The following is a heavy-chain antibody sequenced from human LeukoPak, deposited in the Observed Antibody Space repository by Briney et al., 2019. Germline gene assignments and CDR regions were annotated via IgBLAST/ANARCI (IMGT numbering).Heavy chain of an antibody. J-gene: IGHJ4*02. CDR2: ISWNSGSI. D-gene: IGHD4-17*01. CDR1: GFTFDDYA. V-gene: IGHV3-9*01. CDR3: AKEGTTPFDC. Sequence: GGSLRLSCAASGFTFDDYAMHWVRQAPGKGLEWVSGISWNSGSIGYADSVKGRFTISRDNAKNSLYLQMNSLRAEDTALYYCAKEGTTPFDCWGQGTLVTVSS.